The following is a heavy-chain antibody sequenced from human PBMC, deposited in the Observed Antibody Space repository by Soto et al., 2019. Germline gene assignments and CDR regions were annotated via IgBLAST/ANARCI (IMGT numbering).Heavy chain of an antibody. CDR2: INPAEGRT. CDR3: ARGREYSFGYNWFDT. CDR1: GYPFTSYH. V-gene: IGHV1-46*01. J-gene: IGHJ5*02. Sequence: QVPLVQSGAEVRKPGASVKLPCQTSGYPFTSYHMHWVRQAPGQGLEWMGVINPAEGRTRYSQKFQDRVTMTRDTSTSTVYMELSSLRSDDTAIYFCARGREYSFGYNWFDTWGQGTLGTVSS. D-gene: IGHD4-4*01.